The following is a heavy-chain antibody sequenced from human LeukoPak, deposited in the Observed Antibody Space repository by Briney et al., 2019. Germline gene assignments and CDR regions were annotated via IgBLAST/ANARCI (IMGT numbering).Heavy chain of an antibody. D-gene: IGHD3-9*01. Sequence: PGESLRLSCAASGFTFSTYLMHWVRQAPGKGLVWVSRINTDGSITTYADSVKGRFTISRDNAKNTLYLQMNSLRDEDTAVYYCASLGTLVPWGQGTLVTVSS. V-gene: IGHV3-74*03. CDR2: INTDGSIT. CDR1: GFTFSTYL. J-gene: IGHJ5*02. CDR3: ASLGTLVP.